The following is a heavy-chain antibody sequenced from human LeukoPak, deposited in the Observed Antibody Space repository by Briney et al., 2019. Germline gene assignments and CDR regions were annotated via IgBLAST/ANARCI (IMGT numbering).Heavy chain of an antibody. D-gene: IGHD3-3*01. CDR2: INPKSRAT. CDR1: GYTFTDYY. J-gene: IGHJ4*02. Sequence: ASAKVSCKASGYTFTDYYMHWVRQAPGQGLEWMGWINPKSRATNYAQNFQGRVTLTRDTSISTAYMELNSLRSDDTAVYYCARDSGTIFGIVRYYFDYWGQGTLVTVSS. V-gene: IGHV1-2*02. CDR3: ARDSGTIFGIVRYYFDY.